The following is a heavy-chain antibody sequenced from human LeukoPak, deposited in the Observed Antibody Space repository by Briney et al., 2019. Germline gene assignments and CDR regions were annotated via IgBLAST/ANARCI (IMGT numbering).Heavy chain of an antibody. CDR2: IYYSGST. CDR3: ARGPAHTYDFWSGYRY. J-gene: IGHJ4*02. V-gene: IGHV4-39*07. Sequence: PSETLSLTCTVSGGSISSSSYYWGWIRQPPGKGLEWIGSIYYSGSTYYNPSLKSRVTISVDTSKNQFSLKLSSVTAADTAVYYCARGPAHTYDFWSGYRYWGQGTLVTVSS. D-gene: IGHD3-3*01. CDR1: GGSISSSSYY.